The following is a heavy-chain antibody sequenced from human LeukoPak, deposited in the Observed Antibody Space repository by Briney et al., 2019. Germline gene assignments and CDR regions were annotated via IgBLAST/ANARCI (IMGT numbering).Heavy chain of an antibody. CDR1: GGSISSYY. J-gene: IGHJ4*02. D-gene: IGHD6-19*01. V-gene: IGHV4-59*08. CDR2: MHDSGTT. CDR3: ARRFNSGWGSFDY. Sequence: SETLSLTCTVSGGSISSYYWNWIRQPPGKGLEWIAYMHDSGTTKYNPSLKSRVTISVDTSKDYFSLKLNSVTAADTAVYFCARRFNSGWGSFDYWGPGILVTVSS.